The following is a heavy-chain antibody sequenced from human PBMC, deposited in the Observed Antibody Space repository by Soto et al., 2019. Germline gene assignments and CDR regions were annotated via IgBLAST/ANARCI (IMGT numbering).Heavy chain of an antibody. CDR1: GFTFSIYC. J-gene: IGHJ4*02. CDR3: ARDYPGGSYYDY. V-gene: IGHV3-7*03. Sequence: GALRLSCSASGFTFSIYCMSLVRQAPGKGLEWVARINQDGSEKYYVDSVKGRFTISRDNAKNSLYLQMNSLRAEDTAVYYCARDYPGGSYYDYWGQGTLVTVS. D-gene: IGHD1-26*01. CDR2: INQDGSEK.